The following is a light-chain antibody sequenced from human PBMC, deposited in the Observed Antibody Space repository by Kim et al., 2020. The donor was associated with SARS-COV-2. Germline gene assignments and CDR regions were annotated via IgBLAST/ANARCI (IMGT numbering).Light chain of an antibody. CDR2: DAS. Sequence: DIQMTQSPSPLSASVGDRVTITCRASQSISSWLAWYQQKPGKAPKLLIYDASSLESGVPSRFSGSGSGTEFTLTISSLQPDDFATYYCQQYNSYSKTFGQGTKLEI. CDR3: QQYNSYSKT. CDR1: QSISSW. V-gene: IGKV1-5*01. J-gene: IGKJ2*01.